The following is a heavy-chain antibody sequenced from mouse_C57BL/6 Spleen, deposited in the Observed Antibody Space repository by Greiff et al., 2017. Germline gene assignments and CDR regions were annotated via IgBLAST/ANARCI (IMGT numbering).Heavy chain of an antibody. J-gene: IGHJ4*01. CDR1: GYTFTSYW. V-gene: IGHV1-69*01. CDR2: IDPSDSYT. CDR3: ARSYCGGAMDY. D-gene: IGHD6-5*01. Sequence: VQLQQPGAELVMPGASVKLSCKASGYTFTSYWMPWVKQRPGQGLEWIGEIDPSDSYTNYNQKFKGKSTLTVDKSSSTAYMQLSSLTSEYSAVYYCARSYCGGAMDYWGQGTSVTVSS.